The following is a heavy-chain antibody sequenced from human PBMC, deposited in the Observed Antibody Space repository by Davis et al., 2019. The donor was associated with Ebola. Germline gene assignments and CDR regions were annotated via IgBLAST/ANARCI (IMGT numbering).Heavy chain of an antibody. J-gene: IGHJ5*02. V-gene: IGHV3-43*01. CDR1: GFTFDDYT. Sequence: PGGSLRLSCAASGFTFDDYTMHWVRRAPEKGLEWVALISYDGEVTVYADSVRGRFTISRDHAKNSLHLQMNSLRVEDTALYYCARDRGNGLFDPWGQGTLVTVSS. CDR3: ARDRGNGLFDP. D-gene: IGHD1-1*01. CDR2: ISYDGEVT.